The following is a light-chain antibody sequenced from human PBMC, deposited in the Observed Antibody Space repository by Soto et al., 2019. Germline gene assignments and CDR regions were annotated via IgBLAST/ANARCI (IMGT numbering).Light chain of an antibody. J-gene: IGKJ3*01. V-gene: IGKV3-20*01. CDR1: QTITSFY. CDR3: QQFGGSPPRFT. CDR2: GTS. Sequence: IVLTRSPGTLSLSPGERATLTCRASQTITSFYLAWYQQKPGQAPRLLIYGTSTRATGIPDRFSGSGSGTDFTLTIRKLEPEDFAVYYCQQFGGSPPRFTFGPGTKVDIK.